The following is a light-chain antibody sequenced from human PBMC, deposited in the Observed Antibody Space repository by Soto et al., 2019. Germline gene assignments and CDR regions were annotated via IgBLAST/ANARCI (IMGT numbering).Light chain of an antibody. Sequence: VVSRSHSTLSLSPASRATLSCSATKNVNSRYLAWYQQKPGQAPRLLIYGASTRATGIADNFSGSGSGTDFTLTISRLEPEDFAVYYCQQYGTSPVTFGQGTRLEIK. CDR3: QQYGTSPVT. J-gene: IGKJ5*01. CDR2: GAS. V-gene: IGKV3-20*01. CDR1: KNVNSRY.